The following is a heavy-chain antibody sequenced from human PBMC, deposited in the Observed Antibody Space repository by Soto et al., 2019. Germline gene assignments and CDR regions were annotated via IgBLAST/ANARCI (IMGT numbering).Heavy chain of an antibody. V-gene: IGHV1-46*03. D-gene: IGHD6-13*01. CDR1: GYTFTSYY. J-gene: IGHJ4*02. Sequence: QVQLVQSGAEVKKPGASVKVSCKASGYTFTSYYMHWVRQAPGQGLEWMGIINPSGGSTGYAQKFQGRVTMTRDTSTSTVYMELSSLRSEDTAVYYCARDGTRQQLANPYFDYWGQGTLVTVSS. CDR3: ARDGTRQQLANPYFDY. CDR2: INPSGGST.